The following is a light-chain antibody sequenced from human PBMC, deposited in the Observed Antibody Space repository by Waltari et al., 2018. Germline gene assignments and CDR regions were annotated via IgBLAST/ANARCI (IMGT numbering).Light chain of an antibody. CDR2: LGS. J-gene: IGKJ1*01. V-gene: IGKV2-28*01. CDR3: MQSLQTPPWT. Sequence: DIVMTQSPLSLPVTPGEPASISCRSSQSLLDSNGYNYLDWYLQKPGQSPQLLIYLGSNRASGVPDRFSGRGSGPDFTLIISRVEAEDVGIYYCMQSLQTPPWTFGQGTKVEIK. CDR1: QSLLDSNGYNY.